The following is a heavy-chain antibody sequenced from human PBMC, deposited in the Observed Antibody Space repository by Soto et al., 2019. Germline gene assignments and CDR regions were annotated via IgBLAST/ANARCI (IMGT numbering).Heavy chain of an antibody. CDR2: IWYDGSNK. J-gene: IGHJ4*02. CDR1: GFTFSSYG. V-gene: IGHV3-33*01. Sequence: GGSLRLSCAASGFTFSSYGMHWVRQAPGKGLEWVAVIWYDGSNKYYADSVKGRFTISRDNSKNTLYLQMNSLRAEDTAVYYCARDLSDSRGGFDYWGQGTLVTVSS. CDR3: ARDLSDSRGGFDY. D-gene: IGHD3-22*01.